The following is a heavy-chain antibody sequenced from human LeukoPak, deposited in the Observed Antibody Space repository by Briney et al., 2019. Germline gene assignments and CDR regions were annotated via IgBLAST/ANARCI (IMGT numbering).Heavy chain of an antibody. CDR1: GFTFSSYS. V-gene: IGHV3-48*02. Sequence: GGSLRLSCAASGFTFSSYSMNWVRQAPGKGLEWVSYISSSSSTIYYADSAKGRFTISRDNAKNSLYLQMNSLRDEDTAVYYCARLAGYYDILTGYYVSEYFQHWGQGTLVTVSS. CDR2: ISSSSSTI. J-gene: IGHJ1*01. D-gene: IGHD3-9*01. CDR3: ARLAGYYDILTGYYVSEYFQH.